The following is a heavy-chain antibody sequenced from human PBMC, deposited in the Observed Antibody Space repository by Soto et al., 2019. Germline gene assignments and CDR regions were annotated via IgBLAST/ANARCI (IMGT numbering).Heavy chain of an antibody. CDR1: GFACSGST. Sequence: PGGSLRLSCAACGFACSGSTIHWIRQASGKGLEGVGRSRSKANSYATAYAASVKGRVIISRDDSKTTAYLQMSSLKIEDTAVYYCFRENYFSYHGMDVWGQGTTVTVS. CDR3: FRENYFSYHGMDV. CDR2: SRSKANSYAT. J-gene: IGHJ6*02. V-gene: IGHV3-73*01.